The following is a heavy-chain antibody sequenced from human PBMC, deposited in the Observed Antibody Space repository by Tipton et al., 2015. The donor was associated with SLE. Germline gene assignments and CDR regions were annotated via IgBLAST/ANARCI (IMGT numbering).Heavy chain of an antibody. CDR2: INHSGST. J-gene: IGHJ4*02. CDR1: GGSFSGYY. D-gene: IGHD6-19*01. Sequence: TLSLTCAVYGGSFSGYYWSWIRQPPGKGLEWIGEINHSGSTTYNPSLRSQVTMSMDTSQNQFSLKLSSVTAADTAVYYCARHFYNIGWNHFDNWGPGTLVTVSS. V-gene: IGHV4-34*01. CDR3: ARHFYNIGWNHFDN.